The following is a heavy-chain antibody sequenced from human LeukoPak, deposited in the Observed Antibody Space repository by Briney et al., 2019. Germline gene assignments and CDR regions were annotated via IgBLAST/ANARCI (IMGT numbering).Heavy chain of an antibody. D-gene: IGHD3-10*01. CDR1: GYTFTGYY. CDR2: INPNSGGT. J-gene: IGHJ4*02. CDR3: ARTPALVMVRGVIRPLNFDY. Sequence: ASVKVSCKASGYTFTGYYMHWVRQAPGQGLEWMGWINPNSGGTNYAQKFQGRVTMTTDTSTSTAYMELRSLRSDDTAVYYCARTPALVMVRGVIRPLNFDYWGQGTLVTVSS. V-gene: IGHV1-2*02.